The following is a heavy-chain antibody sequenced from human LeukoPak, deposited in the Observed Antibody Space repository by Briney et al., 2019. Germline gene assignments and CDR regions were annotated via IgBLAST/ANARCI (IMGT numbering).Heavy chain of an antibody. CDR1: GFAFSVYE. J-gene: IGHJ3*01. CDR3: ARDLSVTGLYTDAFDL. CDR2: ISSSGGTR. V-gene: IGHV3-48*03. Sequence: PGGSLRLSCAASGFAFSVYEMYWVRQAPGKGLEWVSYISSSGGTRYYADSVKGRFTISRDNAKNSLYLQMNSLRAEDTAVYYCARDLSVTGLYTDAFDLWGQGTMVTV. D-gene: IGHD2-21*02.